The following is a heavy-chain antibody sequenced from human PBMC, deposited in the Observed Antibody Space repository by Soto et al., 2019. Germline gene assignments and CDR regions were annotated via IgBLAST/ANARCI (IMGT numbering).Heavy chain of an antibody. J-gene: IGHJ5*02. Sequence: QVKLVQSGAEVKKPGASVKVSCKASGYTFTSYGLSWVRQAPGQGLEWMGRISAYNYNTNYAQKLQGRVTMTTDTSTSTACMELRSLRSEDTAVYYCARVVGALGHWVDPWGQGTLVTVSS. D-gene: IGHD1-26*01. CDR2: ISAYNYNT. CDR1: GYTFTSYG. V-gene: IGHV1-18*01. CDR3: ARVVGALGHWVDP.